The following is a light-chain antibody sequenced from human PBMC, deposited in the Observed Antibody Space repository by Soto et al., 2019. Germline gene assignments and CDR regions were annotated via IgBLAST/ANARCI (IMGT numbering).Light chain of an antibody. CDR2: AAS. CDR3: QQYYSYGLT. V-gene: IGKV1-8*01. CDR1: QDISSY. J-gene: IGKJ4*01. Sequence: AIRMTQSPSSFSASTGDRVTITCRASQDISSYLAWYQQKPGKAPKLLIYAASTLQSGVPSRFSGSGSGTDFTLTITCLQSEDFATYYCQQYYSYGLTFGGGTKVEIK.